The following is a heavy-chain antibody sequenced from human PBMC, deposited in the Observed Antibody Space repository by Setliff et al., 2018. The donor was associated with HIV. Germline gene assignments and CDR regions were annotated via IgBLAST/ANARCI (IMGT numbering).Heavy chain of an antibody. CDR3: ARGGRSTVTQWAWFDP. V-gene: IGHV4-34*01. CDR2: FRHSGNT. Sequence: KLSETLSLTCAVYGGSFSGYFWSWIRQSPGKGLEWIGEFRHSGNTNINPSLKSRVTISGDTTKNQISLKLTSVTAADTAVYYCARGGRSTVTQWAWFDPWGQGTLVTVSS. CDR1: GGSFSGYF. J-gene: IGHJ5*02. D-gene: IGHD4-17*01.